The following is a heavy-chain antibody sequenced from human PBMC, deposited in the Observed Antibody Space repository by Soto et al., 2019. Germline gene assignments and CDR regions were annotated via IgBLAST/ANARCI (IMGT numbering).Heavy chain of an antibody. D-gene: IGHD6-19*01. V-gene: IGHV3-30*03. Sequence: PWGSLLLSCASSGFTFSIYGMHWVRQAPGKGLAWVAVISFDGSNKYYADSVNGRFTISRDNSKNKLYLQMNSLRAEDTAVYYCDEWLALDAWGQGTLVTVSS. CDR3: DEWLALDA. CDR1: GFTFSIYG. J-gene: IGHJ5*02. CDR2: ISFDGSNK.